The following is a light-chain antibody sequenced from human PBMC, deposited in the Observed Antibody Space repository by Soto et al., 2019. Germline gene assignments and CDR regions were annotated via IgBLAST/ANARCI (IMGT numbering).Light chain of an antibody. J-gene: IGLJ1*01. Sequence: QSALTQPASVSGSPGQSITISCTGTTSDVGSHDLVTWYQQHPGKAPKLIIFEVNKRPSGVSHRFSGSKSGNTASLTISWLQAEDEADYYCCSYASSGTFDVFGTGTKVTAL. V-gene: IGLV2-23*02. CDR2: EVN. CDR3: CSYASSGTFDV. CDR1: TSDVGSHDL.